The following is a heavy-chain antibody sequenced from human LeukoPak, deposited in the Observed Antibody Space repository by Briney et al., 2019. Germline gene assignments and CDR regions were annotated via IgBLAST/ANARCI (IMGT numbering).Heavy chain of an antibody. V-gene: IGHV4-30-4*01. Sequence: SETLSLTCTVSGGSISSGDYYWRWIRQPPGKGLEWIGYIYYSGSTYYNPSLKSRVTISVDTSKNQFSLKLSSVTAADTAVYYCATVATTYYFDYWGQGTLVTVSS. D-gene: IGHD5-12*01. CDR1: GGSISSGDYY. CDR2: IYYSGST. J-gene: IGHJ4*02. CDR3: ATVATTYYFDY.